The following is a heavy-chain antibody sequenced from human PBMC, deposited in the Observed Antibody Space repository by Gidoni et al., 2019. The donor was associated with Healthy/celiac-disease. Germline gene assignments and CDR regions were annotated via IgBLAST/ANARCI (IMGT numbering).Heavy chain of an antibody. CDR3: ASGTTVTTDYDY. D-gene: IGHD4-17*01. CDR2: ISAYNGNT. J-gene: IGHJ4*02. V-gene: IGHV1-18*01. CDR1: GYTFTSYG. Sequence: QVQLVQFGAEVKKPGASGKVACKAAGYTFTSYGISWVRRAPGQGLEWMGWISAYNGNTTFAQKLQGRVTMTTDTSTSAAYMELSSLRSDDTAVYYCASGTTVTTDYDYWGQGTLVTVSS.